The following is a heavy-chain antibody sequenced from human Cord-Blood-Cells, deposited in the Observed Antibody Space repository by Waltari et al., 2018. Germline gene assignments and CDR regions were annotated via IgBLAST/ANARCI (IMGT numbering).Heavy chain of an antibody. CDR3: ARAWSGYANWFDP. CDR1: GYSISSGYY. CDR2: IYHSGST. J-gene: IGHJ5*02. V-gene: IGHV4-38-2*01. Sequence: QVQLQESGPGLVKPSETLSLTCAVSGYSISSGYYWGWIRQPPGKGLEWIGSIYHSGSTYYNPSLNSRVTISVDTSKNQFSLKLSAVTAADTAVYYCARAWSGYANWFDPWGQGTLVTVSS. D-gene: IGHD3-3*01.